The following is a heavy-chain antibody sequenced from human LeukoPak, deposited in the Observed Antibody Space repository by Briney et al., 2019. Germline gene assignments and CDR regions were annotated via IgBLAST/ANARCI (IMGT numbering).Heavy chain of an antibody. V-gene: IGHV3-23*01. J-gene: IGHJ4*02. CDR2: ISGSGGSI. D-gene: IGHD6-13*01. CDR3: AKDRAAAGSSLFDY. CDR1: GFTFSSYA. Sequence: GGSLRLSCAASGFTFSSYAMSWVRQAPGKGLEWVSAISGSGGSIYYADSVKGRFTISRDNSKNTLYLQMNSLRAEDTAVYYCAKDRAAAGSSLFDYWGQGTLVTVSS.